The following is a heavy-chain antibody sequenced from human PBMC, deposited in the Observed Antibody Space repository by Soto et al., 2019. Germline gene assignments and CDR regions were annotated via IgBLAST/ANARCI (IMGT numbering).Heavy chain of an antibody. Sequence: SETLSLTCAVYGGSFSGYYWSWIRQPPGKGLEWIGEINHSGSTNYNPSLKSRVTISVDTSKNQFSLKLSSVTAADTAVYYCARGVRELLWFGESYYYYYMDVWGKGTTVTVSS. CDR1: GGSFSGYY. J-gene: IGHJ6*03. CDR2: INHSGST. D-gene: IGHD3-10*01. CDR3: ARGVRELLWFGESYYYYYMDV. V-gene: IGHV4-34*01.